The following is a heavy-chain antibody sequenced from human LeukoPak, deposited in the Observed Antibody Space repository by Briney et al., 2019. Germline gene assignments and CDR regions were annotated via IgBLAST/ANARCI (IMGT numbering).Heavy chain of an antibody. CDR2: IEYSGST. Sequence: SETLSLTCTVSGGSISSSDYCWGWIRQPPGKGLECVATIEYSGSTNYNPSLKSRVTISVDTSKNQFSLRLRSVTAADTAVYYCASLTKTGTTKGSLDSWGQGTLATVAS. V-gene: IGHV4-39*01. CDR3: ASLTKTGTTKGSLDS. D-gene: IGHD1-1*01. J-gene: IGHJ4*02. CDR1: GGSISSSDYC.